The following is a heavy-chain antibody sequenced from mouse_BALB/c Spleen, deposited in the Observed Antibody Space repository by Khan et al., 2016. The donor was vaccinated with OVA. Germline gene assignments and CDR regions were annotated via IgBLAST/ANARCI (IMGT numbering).Heavy chain of an antibody. V-gene: IGHV1-63*02. CDR1: GYTFTKYW. D-gene: IGHD1-1*01. Sequence: QVRLQQSGAELVRPGTSVKMSCKADGYTFTKYWIGWVKQRPGHGLEWIGDIYPGNGNTNYNEKFKGKATLTTDTSSNTAYMQLSSLTSEDSAIYYSAPPYYYGSNFATMDDWGQGTSVTVSS. J-gene: IGHJ4*01. CDR3: APPYYYGSNFATMDD. CDR2: IYPGNGNT.